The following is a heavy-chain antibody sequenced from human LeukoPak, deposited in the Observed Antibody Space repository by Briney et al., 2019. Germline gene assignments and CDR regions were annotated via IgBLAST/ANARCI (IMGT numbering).Heavy chain of an antibody. CDR2: VHFDGRT. CDR3: AREGGFYRPLDY. CDR1: GGSVTSTNW. D-gene: IGHD3-3*01. Sequence: SETLSLTCDVSGGSVTSTNWWTWVRQPPGKGLEWIGEVHFDGRTNYNPSLKSRLIMSADLPENHISLKLTSVTAADTAVYYCAREGGFYRPLDYSGQGTLVTVSS. J-gene: IGHJ4*02. V-gene: IGHV4-4*02.